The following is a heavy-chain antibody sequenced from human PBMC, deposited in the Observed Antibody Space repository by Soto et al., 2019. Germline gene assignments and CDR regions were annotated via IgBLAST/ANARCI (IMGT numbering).Heavy chain of an antibody. CDR3: ARDKITGLFDY. V-gene: IGHV4-39*02. CDR1: GGSVSSSSYS. Sequence: PSETLSLTCTVSGGSVSSSSYSWGWIRQSPGKGLEWIGTIYSSENTYYNPSLLSRVTISVDTSKNEFSVRLSSVTAADTAVYYCARDKITGLFDYWGQGTLVTVSS. J-gene: IGHJ4*02. D-gene: IGHD2-8*02. CDR2: IYSSENT.